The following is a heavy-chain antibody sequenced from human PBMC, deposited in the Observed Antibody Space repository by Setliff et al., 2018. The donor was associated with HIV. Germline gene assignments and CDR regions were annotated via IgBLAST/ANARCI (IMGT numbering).Heavy chain of an antibody. CDR3: ARGQYSSSSGAFDY. CDR2: ISAYNGNT. V-gene: IGHV1-18*01. Sequence: ASVKVSCKASGYTFTRYGISWVRQAPGQGLEWMGWISAYNGNTNYAEKLQDRVTITTDTSTSTGYMELRSLRSDDTAVYYCARGQYSSSSGAFDYWGQGTLVTVSS. CDR1: GYTFTRYG. D-gene: IGHD6-6*01. J-gene: IGHJ4*02.